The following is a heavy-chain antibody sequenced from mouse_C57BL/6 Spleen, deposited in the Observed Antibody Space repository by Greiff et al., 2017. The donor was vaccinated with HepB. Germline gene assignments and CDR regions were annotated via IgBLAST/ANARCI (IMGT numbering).Heavy chain of an antibody. Sequence: EVKVVESGGGLVKPGGSLKLSCAASGFTFSSYAMSWVRQTPEKRLEWVATISDGGSYTYYPDNVKGRFTISRDNAKNNLYLQMSHLKSEDTAMYYCAREEDDGYPFAYWGQGTLVTVSA. CDR1: GFTFSSYA. J-gene: IGHJ3*01. D-gene: IGHD2-3*01. CDR2: ISDGGSYT. V-gene: IGHV5-4*01. CDR3: AREEDDGYPFAY.